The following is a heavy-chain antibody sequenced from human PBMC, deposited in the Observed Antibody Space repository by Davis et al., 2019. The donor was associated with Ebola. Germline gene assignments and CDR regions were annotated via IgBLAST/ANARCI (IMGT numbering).Heavy chain of an antibody. CDR3: ARGRGYSGYEVDY. CDR2: INPSGGNT. V-gene: IGHV1-46*01. D-gene: IGHD5-12*01. Sequence: AASVKVSCKASGYTFTSYYVHWVRQAPGQGLEWMGVINPSGGNTNYAQKFQGRVTMTRDTSTSTVYMELSSLRSDDTAVYYCARGRGYSGYEVDYWGQGSLVTVSS. J-gene: IGHJ4*02. CDR1: GYTFTSYY.